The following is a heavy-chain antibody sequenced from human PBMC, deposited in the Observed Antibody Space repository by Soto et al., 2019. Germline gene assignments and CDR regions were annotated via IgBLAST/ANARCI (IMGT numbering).Heavy chain of an antibody. J-gene: IGHJ6*02. CDR2: IYSGST. CDR3: ARRFSDILTGYYYYGMDV. D-gene: IGHD3-9*01. CDR1: GGSISGYY. Sequence: PSETLSLTCTVSGGSISGYYWSWIRQPPGKGLEWIGYIYSGSTYYNPSLKSRVTISVDTSKNQFSLKLSSVTAADTAVYYCARRFSDILTGYYYYGMDVWGQGTTVTVSS. V-gene: IGHV4-4*08.